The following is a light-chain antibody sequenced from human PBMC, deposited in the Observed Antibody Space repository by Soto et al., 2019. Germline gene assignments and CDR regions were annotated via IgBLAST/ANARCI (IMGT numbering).Light chain of an antibody. CDR2: GAT. Sequence: EILMTQSQDTLSVSLGERATLSCRASQSISSNLAWYQQKPGQAPRLLIYGATTRATGVPARFSGGRSGIEFTLTISSLQSEDFAVYYCQQYKDWPPYTFGQGTKLEIK. J-gene: IGKJ2*01. CDR3: QQYKDWPPYT. CDR1: QSISSN. V-gene: IGKV3-15*01.